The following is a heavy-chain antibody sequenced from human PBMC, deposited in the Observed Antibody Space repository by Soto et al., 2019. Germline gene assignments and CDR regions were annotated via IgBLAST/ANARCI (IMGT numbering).Heavy chain of an antibody. CDR1: GGTFSSYA. CDR3: ARMASFGSLNWFDP. J-gene: IGHJ5*02. D-gene: IGHD5-18*01. CDR2: IIPIFGTA. V-gene: IGHV1-69*05. Sequence: ASVKVSCKASGGTFSSYAISWVRQAPGQGLEWMGGIIPIFGTANYAQKFQGRVTMTRNISIATAYMELSSLRSEDTAIYYCARMASFGSLNWFDPWGQGTLVTVSS.